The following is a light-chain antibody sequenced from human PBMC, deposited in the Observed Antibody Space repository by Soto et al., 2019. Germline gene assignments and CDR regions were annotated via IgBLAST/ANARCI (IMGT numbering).Light chain of an antibody. Sequence: QSVLTQPASVSGSPGQSITISCTGTSSDVGAYTYVSWYQQHPGKAPKLMIFEVSDRPSGVSNRFSGSKSGNTASLTISGLQAEDEADYYCSSYTPSNTLVFGGGTKLTVL. CDR2: EVS. V-gene: IGLV2-14*01. CDR3: SSYTPSNTLV. J-gene: IGLJ2*01. CDR1: SSDVGAYTY.